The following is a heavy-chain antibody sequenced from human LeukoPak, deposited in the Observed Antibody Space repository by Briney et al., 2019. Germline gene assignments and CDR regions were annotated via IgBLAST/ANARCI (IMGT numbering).Heavy chain of an antibody. V-gene: IGHV1-69*13. CDR1: GGTFSSYA. J-gene: IGHJ4*02. D-gene: IGHD6-19*01. Sequence: ASVKVSCKASGGTFSSYAISWVRQAPGQGLEWMGGIIPIFGTANYAQKFQGRVTITADESTSTAYMGLSSLRSEDTAVYYCARVPYSSGWYPFDYWGQGTLVTVSS. CDR3: ARVPYSSGWYPFDY. CDR2: IIPIFGTA.